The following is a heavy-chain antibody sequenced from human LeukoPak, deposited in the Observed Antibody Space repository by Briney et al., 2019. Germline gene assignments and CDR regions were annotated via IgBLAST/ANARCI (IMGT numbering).Heavy chain of an antibody. CDR3: ARGVLYYGSGSHLDY. CDR1: GFTFSSYW. J-gene: IGHJ4*02. D-gene: IGHD3-10*01. Sequence: PGGSLRLSCAASGFTFSSYWMHWVRQAPGKGLVWVSRINTDGGSTSYADSVKGRFTISRDSAKNTLYLQMNSLRAEDTAVYYCARGVLYYGSGSHLDYWGQGTLVTVSS. CDR2: INTDGGST. V-gene: IGHV3-74*01.